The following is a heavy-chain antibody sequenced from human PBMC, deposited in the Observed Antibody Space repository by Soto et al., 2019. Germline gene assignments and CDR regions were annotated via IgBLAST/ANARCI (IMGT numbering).Heavy chain of an antibody. Sequence: GASVKVSCKASGYTFNFYGITWVRQAPGQGREWMGWISGFNGNTNYAADLQGRVTMTTDTSTSTAYMELRGLRFDDTAVYYCARIGVSSGHESPDFDSWGQGTLVTVSS. V-gene: IGHV1-18*01. J-gene: IGHJ4*02. CDR1: GYTFNFYG. CDR3: ARIGVSSGHESPDFDS. D-gene: IGHD3-16*01. CDR2: ISGFNGNT.